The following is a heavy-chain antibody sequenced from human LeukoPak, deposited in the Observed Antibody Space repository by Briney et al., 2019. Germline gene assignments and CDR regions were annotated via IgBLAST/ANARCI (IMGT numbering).Heavy chain of an antibody. CDR1: GYTFTSYY. D-gene: IGHD4-17*01. Sequence: ASVKVSCKASGYTFTSYYMHWVRQAPGQGLEWMGIINPSGGSTGYAQKFQGRVTMTRDTSTSTVYMELSSLRSEDTAVYYCARVAVTTGGFDPWGQGTLVTVSS. J-gene: IGHJ5*02. CDR3: ARVAVTTGGFDP. V-gene: IGHV1-46*01. CDR2: INPSGGST.